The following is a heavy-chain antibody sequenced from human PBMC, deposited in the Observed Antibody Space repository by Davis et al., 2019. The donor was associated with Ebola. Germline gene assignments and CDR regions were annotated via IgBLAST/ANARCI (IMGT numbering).Heavy chain of an antibody. D-gene: IGHD3-16*01. J-gene: IGHJ5*02. CDR3: ARAIGGRGGWFDP. Sequence: GSLRLSCTVSGGSISSSSYYWGWIRQPPGKGLEWIGSIYYSGSTYYNPSLKSRVTISVDTSKNQFSLKLSSVTAADTAVYYCARAIGGRGGWFDPWGQGTLVTVSS. CDR2: IYYSGST. V-gene: IGHV4-39*01. CDR1: GGSISSSSYY.